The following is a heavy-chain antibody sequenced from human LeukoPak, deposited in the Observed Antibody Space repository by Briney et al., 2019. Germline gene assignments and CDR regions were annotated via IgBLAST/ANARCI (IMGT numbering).Heavy chain of an antibody. CDR3: AKDHSSGWETRLDY. Sequence: GGSLRLSCAASGFTFSSYGMHWVRQAPGKGLEWVAVISYDGSNKYYADSVKGRFTISRDNSKNTLYLQMNSLRAEDTAVYYCAKDHSSGWETRLDYWGQGTLVTVRS. CDR1: GFTFSSYG. D-gene: IGHD6-19*01. CDR2: ISYDGSNK. J-gene: IGHJ4*02. V-gene: IGHV3-30*18.